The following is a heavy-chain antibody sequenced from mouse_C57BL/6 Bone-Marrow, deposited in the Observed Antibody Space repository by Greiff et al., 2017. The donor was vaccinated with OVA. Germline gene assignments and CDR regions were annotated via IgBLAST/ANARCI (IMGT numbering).Heavy chain of an antibody. J-gene: IGHJ3*01. V-gene: IGHV6-6*01. CDR1: GFTFSDAW. D-gene: IGHD2-3*01. Sequence: EVKLVESGGGLVQPGGSMKLSCAASGFTFSDAWMDWVRQSPEKGLEWVAAIRNKANTHATYYAESVKGRFTISRDDSKSSVYLQMNSLRAEDTGIYYCTGGWLPCYWGQGTLVTVSA. CDR3: TGGWLPCY. CDR2: IRNKANTHAT.